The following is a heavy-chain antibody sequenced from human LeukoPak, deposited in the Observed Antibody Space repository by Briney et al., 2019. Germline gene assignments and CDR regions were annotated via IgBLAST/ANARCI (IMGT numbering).Heavy chain of an antibody. CDR3: ERDGDGDYADH. V-gene: IGHV4-39*07. CDR2: IYFSGST. Sequence: SETLSLTCAVAGASISGSNYFWGWIRQPPGKGLEWIGSIYFSGSTVYNQSLKSRVTISLDTSQNQFSLRLSSVTAADTAVYYCERDGDGDYADHWGQGTLVTVSS. D-gene: IGHD4-17*01. CDR1: GASISGSNYF. J-gene: IGHJ5*02.